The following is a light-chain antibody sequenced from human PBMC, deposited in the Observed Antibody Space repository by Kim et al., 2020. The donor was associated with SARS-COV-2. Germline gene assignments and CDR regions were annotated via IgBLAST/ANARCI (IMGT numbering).Light chain of an antibody. CDR3: QQSYNTPYT. V-gene: IGKV1-39*01. Sequence: DIQMTQSPSSLSASVGDRVTITCRASQSISSYLNWYQQKPGKAPKVLVYGATNLQSAVPSRFSGSGSGTDFTLTISSLQPEDFAAYDCQQSYNTPYTFGQGTKLEI. J-gene: IGKJ2*01. CDR1: QSISSY. CDR2: GAT.